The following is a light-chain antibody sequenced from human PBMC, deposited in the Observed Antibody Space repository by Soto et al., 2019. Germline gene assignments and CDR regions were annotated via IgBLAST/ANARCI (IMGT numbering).Light chain of an antibody. CDR3: QSYDSSLSAYV. V-gene: IGLV1-40*01. CDR2: ANT. Sequence: QSVLTQAPSVSGAPGQRVTFSCTGGSSNIGAGYDVPWYQQFPGTAPKLLIYANTNRPSGVPDRFSGSKSGTSASLAITGLQAEDEADYSCQSYDSSLSAYVFGTGTKVTVL. J-gene: IGLJ1*01. CDR1: SSNIGAGYD.